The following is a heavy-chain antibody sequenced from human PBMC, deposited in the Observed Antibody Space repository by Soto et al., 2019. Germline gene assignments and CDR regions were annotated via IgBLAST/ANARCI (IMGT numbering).Heavy chain of an antibody. J-gene: IGHJ3*02. V-gene: IGHV1-69*13. CDR2: IIPIFGTA. CDR1: GGTFSSYA. CDR3: ASDRHSSGPGPANAFDI. D-gene: IGHD6-19*01. Sequence: ASVKASCKASGGTFSSYAIRWVRQAPGQGLEWMGGIIPIFGTANYAQKFQGRVTITADESTSTAYMELSSLRSEDTAVYYCASDRHSSGPGPANAFDIWGQGTMVTVSS.